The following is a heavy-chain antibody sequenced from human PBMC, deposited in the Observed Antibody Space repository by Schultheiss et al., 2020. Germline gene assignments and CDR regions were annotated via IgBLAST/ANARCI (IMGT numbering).Heavy chain of an antibody. CDR1: GFTFSDYW. Sequence: GGSLRLSCAASGFTFSDYWMHWVRQAPGKGLEWVSRINSDGSSTNYADSVKGRFTVSRDNAKHTLYLQMNSLRAEDTAVYYCAKYRSIYCSSTSCHLTLFDYWGQGTLVTVSS. D-gene: IGHD2-2*01. J-gene: IGHJ4*02. CDR2: INSDGSST. V-gene: IGHV3-74*01. CDR3: AKYRSIYCSSTSCHLTLFDY.